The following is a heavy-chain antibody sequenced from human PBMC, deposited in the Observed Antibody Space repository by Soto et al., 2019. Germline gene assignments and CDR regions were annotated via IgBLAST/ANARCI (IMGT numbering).Heavy chain of an antibody. V-gene: IGHV3-30-3*01. CDR3: ARGGGGNDAFDI. CDR2: ISYDGSNK. CDR1: GFTFISYA. D-gene: IGHD1-1*01. Sequence: GGSLRLSCAASGFTFISYAMHWVRQAPGKGLEWVAVISYDGSNKYYADSVKGRFTISRDNSKNTLYLQMNSLRAEDTAVYYCARGGGGNDAFDIWGQGTMVTVSS. J-gene: IGHJ3*02.